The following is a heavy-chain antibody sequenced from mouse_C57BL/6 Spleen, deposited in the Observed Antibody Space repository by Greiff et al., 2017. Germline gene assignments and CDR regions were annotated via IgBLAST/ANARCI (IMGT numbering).Heavy chain of an antibody. CDR1: GYTFTSYW. J-gene: IGHJ2*01. V-gene: IGHV1-50*01. Sequence: QVQLQQSGAELVKPGASVKLSCKASGYTFTSYWMQWVKQRPGQGLEWIGEIDPSDSYTNYNQKFKGKATLTVDTSSSTAYMQLSSLTSEDSAVYYCARRYYGSSYGNFDYWGQGTTLTVSS. D-gene: IGHD1-1*01. CDR2: IDPSDSYT. CDR3: ARRYYGSSYGNFDY.